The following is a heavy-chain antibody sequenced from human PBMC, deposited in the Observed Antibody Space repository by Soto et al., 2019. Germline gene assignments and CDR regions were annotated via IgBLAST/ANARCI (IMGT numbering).Heavy chain of an antibody. CDR2: INPNSGGT. CDR1: GYTFTGYY. CDR3: ARIRHYRSGYYSGSNGLDV. D-gene: IGHD3-3*02. Sequence: GASVKVSCKASGYTFTGYYIHWVRQAPGQGLEWMGWINPNSGGTNYAQKFQGWVTMTRDTSISTAYMELSRLRSDDAAVYYCARIRHYRSGYYSGSNGLDVWGQGTTVTVSS. J-gene: IGHJ6*02. V-gene: IGHV1-2*04.